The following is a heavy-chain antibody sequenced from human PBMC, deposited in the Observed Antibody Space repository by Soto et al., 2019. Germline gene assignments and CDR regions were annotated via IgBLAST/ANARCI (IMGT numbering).Heavy chain of an antibody. Sequence: ASETLSLTCAVYGGSFSAYYWTWIRQSPGKGLEWIGEIHHSGGPKYNPSLKSRVTISADTSKNQFSLELSSVTAADTAVYYCASYGSGSYYNGYYFDYWGQGTQVTVSS. CDR3: ASYGSGSYYNGYYFDY. V-gene: IGHV4-34*01. CDR2: IHHSGGP. J-gene: IGHJ4*02. D-gene: IGHD3-10*01. CDR1: GGSFSAYY.